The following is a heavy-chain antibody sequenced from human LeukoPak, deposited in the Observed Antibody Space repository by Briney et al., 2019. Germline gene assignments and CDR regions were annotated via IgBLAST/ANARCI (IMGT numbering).Heavy chain of an antibody. J-gene: IGHJ6*02. CDR1: GYTFTGYY. V-gene: IGHV1-2*02. Sequence: ASVKVSCKASGYTFTGYYMHWVRQAPGQGLEWMGWINPNSGGTNYAQKFQGRVTMTRDTSISTAYMELSRLRSDDTAVYYCAGDQAMVRGSLSGMDVWGQGTTVTVSS. D-gene: IGHD3-10*01. CDR2: INPNSGGT. CDR3: AGDQAMVRGSLSGMDV.